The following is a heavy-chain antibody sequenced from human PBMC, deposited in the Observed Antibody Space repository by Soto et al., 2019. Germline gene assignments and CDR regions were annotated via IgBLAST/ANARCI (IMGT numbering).Heavy chain of an antibody. CDR1: GFTFSSCT. Sequence: EVHLVESGGGLVKPGGSLRLSCAVSGFTFSSCTMNWVRQAPGKGLEWVSSISPSTSHIYYADSVKGRFTTSRDNAKNSLFLQMTSLRAEDTAVYYCSGCSGGACHQTYGMDVWGQGTTVTVSS. CDR2: ISPSTSHI. J-gene: IGHJ6*02. V-gene: IGHV3-21*01. CDR3: SGCSGGACHQTYGMDV. D-gene: IGHD2-15*01.